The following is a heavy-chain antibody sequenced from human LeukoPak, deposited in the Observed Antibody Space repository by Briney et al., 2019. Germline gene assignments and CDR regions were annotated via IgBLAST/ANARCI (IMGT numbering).Heavy chain of an antibody. V-gene: IGHV3-30-3*01. CDR3: ARDRVAGVGSYYYYGMDV. J-gene: IGHJ6*02. CDR2: ISYDGSNK. Sequence: GRSLRLSCAASGFTFSGYAMHWVRQAPGKGLEWVAVISYDGSNKYYADSVKGRFTISRDNSKNTLYLQMNSLRAEDTAVYYCARDRVAGVGSYYYYGMDVWGQGTTVTVSS. D-gene: IGHD6-19*01. CDR1: GFTFSGYA.